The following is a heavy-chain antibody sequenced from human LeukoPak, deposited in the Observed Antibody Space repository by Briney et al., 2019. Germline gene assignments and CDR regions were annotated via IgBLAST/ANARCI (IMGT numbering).Heavy chain of an antibody. CDR2: ISGSGGST. Sequence: GGSLRLSCAASGFTFSSYAMSWVRQAPGKGLEWVSAISGSGGSTYYADSVKGRFTISRDNSKNTLYLQMNSLRAEDTAVYYCAKVEGSSSWYTLSFFVVWGQGTLVTVSS. CDR1: GFTFSSYA. CDR3: AKVEGSSSWYTLSFFVV. V-gene: IGHV3-23*01. D-gene: IGHD6-13*01. J-gene: IGHJ4*02.